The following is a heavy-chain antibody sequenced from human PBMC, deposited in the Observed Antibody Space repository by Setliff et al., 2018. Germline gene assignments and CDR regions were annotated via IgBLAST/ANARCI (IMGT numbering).Heavy chain of an antibody. J-gene: IGHJ3*02. CDR2: INPDNGNR. V-gene: IGHV1-3*01. CDR1: GFTLTSYP. Sequence: ASGKVSCKASGFTLTSYPIHGVRQAPGQRLEWMGWINPDNGNRKYSQRFQGRVTITRDASASTVFLELSTLRSEDTAVYYCTRDFLGATASFDIWGQGTMVTVSS. CDR3: TRDFLGATASFDI. D-gene: IGHD3-3*01.